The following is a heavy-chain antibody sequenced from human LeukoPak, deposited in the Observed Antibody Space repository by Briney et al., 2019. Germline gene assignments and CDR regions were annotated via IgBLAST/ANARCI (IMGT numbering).Heavy chain of an antibody. D-gene: IGHD4-17*01. CDR1: GITFSTYT. J-gene: IGHJ3*02. V-gene: IGHV3-23*01. CDR2: IRGSGGGT. CDR3: TRDPNGDYVGAFDM. Sequence: GGSLRLSCAASGITFSTYTMTWVRQAPGKGLEWVSSIRGSGGGTDYADSVKGRFTISRDNSRDTLFLQMNSLRAEDTALYYCTRDPNGDYVGAFDMWGPGTMVTVSS.